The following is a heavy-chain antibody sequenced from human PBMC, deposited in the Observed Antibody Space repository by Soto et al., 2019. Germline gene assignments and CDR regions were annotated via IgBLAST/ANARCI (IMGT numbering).Heavy chain of an antibody. J-gene: IGHJ4*02. CDR3: ARLRGYSGYDRTWGQYYFDY. Sequence: QVQLVQSGAEVKKPGASVKVSCKASGYTFTSYGISWVRQAPGQGLEWMGWISAYNGNTNYAQKLQGRVTMTTDTSTITAYMELRSLRSDDTAVYYCARLRGYSGYDRTWGQYYFDYWGQGTLVTVSS. D-gene: IGHD5-12*01. CDR2: ISAYNGNT. V-gene: IGHV1-18*01. CDR1: GYTFTSYG.